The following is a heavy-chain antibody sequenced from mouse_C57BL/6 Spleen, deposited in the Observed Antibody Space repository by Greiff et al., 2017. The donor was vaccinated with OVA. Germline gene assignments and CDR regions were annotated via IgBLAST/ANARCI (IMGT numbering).Heavy chain of an antibody. J-gene: IGHJ3*01. CDR2: IDPENGDT. CDR3: TTGANWFAY. Sequence: VHVKQSGAELVRPGASVKLSCTASGFNIKDDYMHWVKQRPEQGLEWIGWIDPENGDTEYASKFQGKATITADTSSNTAYLQLSSLTSEDTAVYYCTTGANWFAYWGQGTLVTVSA. CDR1: GFNIKDDY. V-gene: IGHV14-4*01.